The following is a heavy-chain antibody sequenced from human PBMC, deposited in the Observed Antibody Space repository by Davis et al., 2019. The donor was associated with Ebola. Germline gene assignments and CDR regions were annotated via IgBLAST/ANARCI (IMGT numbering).Heavy chain of an antibody. CDR1: GYSFTSYW. V-gene: IGHV5-10-1*04. J-gene: IGHJ4*02. D-gene: IGHD4-23*01. Sequence: GGSLRLSCKGSGYSFTSYWISWVRQMPGKGLEWKGRIDPSDSYTNYSPSFQGQVTISADKSISTAYLQWSSLKASDTAMYYCARQVGGKGFLDYWGQGTLVTVSS. CDR2: IDPSDSYT. CDR3: ARQVGGKGFLDY.